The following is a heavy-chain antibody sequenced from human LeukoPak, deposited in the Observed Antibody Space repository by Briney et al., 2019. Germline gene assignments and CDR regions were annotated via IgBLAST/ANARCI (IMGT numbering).Heavy chain of an antibody. Sequence: ETLSLTXAVSGYSISSGYYWGWIRHPPGKGLECVSSISSSSSYIYYADSVKGRFTISRDNAKNSLYLQMNSLRAEDTAVYYCARGFYYYDSSGSKLGSDDAFDIWGQGTMVTVSS. D-gene: IGHD3-22*01. CDR2: ISSSSSYI. CDR1: GYSISSGYY. CDR3: ARGFYYYDSSGSKLGSDDAFDI. V-gene: IGHV3-21*01. J-gene: IGHJ3*02.